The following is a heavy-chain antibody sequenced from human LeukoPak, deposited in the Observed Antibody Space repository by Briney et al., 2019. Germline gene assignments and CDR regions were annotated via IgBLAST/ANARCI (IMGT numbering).Heavy chain of an antibody. CDR1: GFTFSSYA. Sequence: GGSLRLSCAASGFTFSSYAIHWVRQAPGKGREGVAVISYDGSNKYYADSVKGRFTISRDNSKNTLYLQMNSLRGDDTAVYYCAKGQSSAIYGANSLYYYYGMDVWGQGTTVTVSS. J-gene: IGHJ6*02. V-gene: IGHV3-30-3*01. CDR2: ISYDGSNK. CDR3: AKGQSSAIYGANSLYYYYGMDV. D-gene: IGHD4-23*01.